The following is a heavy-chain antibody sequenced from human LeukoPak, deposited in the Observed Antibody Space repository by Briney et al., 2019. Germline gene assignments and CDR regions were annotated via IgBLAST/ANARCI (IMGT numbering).Heavy chain of an antibody. CDR3: ARIGDSGYYKAEYFQH. CDR2: INPNSGGT. D-gene: IGHD3-22*01. J-gene: IGHJ1*01. CDR1: GYTFTGYY. Sequence: ASVKVSCKASGYTFTGYYMHWVRQAPGQGLEWMGWINPNSGGTNYAQKFQGRVTMTRDTSISTAYMELSRLRSDDTAAYYCARIGDSGYYKAEYFQHWGQGTLATVSS. V-gene: IGHV1-2*02.